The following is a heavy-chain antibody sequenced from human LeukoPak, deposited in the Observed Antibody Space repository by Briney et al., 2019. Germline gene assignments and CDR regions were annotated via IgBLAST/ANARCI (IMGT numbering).Heavy chain of an antibody. D-gene: IGHD3-22*01. Sequence: GGSLRLSCAGSGFTFSNYAMTWVRQAPGKGLEWVSAISGSSDTYYADSVKGRFTISRDNSKNTLYLQMNSLRAEDTAVYYCAKGRGSGYYHFDYWGQGTLVTVSS. CDR2: ISGSSDT. CDR1: GFTFSNYA. CDR3: AKGRGSGYYHFDY. V-gene: IGHV3-23*01. J-gene: IGHJ4*02.